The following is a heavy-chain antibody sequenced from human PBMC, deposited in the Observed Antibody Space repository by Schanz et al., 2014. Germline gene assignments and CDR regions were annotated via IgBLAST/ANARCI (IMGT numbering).Heavy chain of an antibody. Sequence: QVQVVQSGAELKKPGASVKVSCKASGYTFSSHGIHWLRQAPGQSLEWMGWINTANGNAKYSANFQARVTITSDTSATTAEMELTNLRSEDTAVYYCARDLPYCDGGKCYSDGFDIWGQGTWVTISS. V-gene: IGHV1-3*04. D-gene: IGHD2-21*01. CDR1: GYTFSSHG. J-gene: IGHJ3*02. CDR2: INTANGNA. CDR3: ARDLPYCDGGKCYSDGFDI.